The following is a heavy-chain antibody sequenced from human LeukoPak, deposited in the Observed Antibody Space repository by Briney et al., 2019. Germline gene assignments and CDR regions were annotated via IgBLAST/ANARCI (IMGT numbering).Heavy chain of an antibody. D-gene: IGHD3-10*01. CDR3: ARLGVSGGNYFDY. J-gene: IGHJ4*02. CDR1: GYSFTNYW. Sequence: GESLKISCKGSGYSFTNYWIGWVRQMPGKGLEWMGIIFPDDSATRYSPSFQGQVTISADKSITTAYLHWISLKAADTAIYYCARLGVSGGNYFDYWGQGILVTVSS. CDR2: IFPDDSAT. V-gene: IGHV5-51*01.